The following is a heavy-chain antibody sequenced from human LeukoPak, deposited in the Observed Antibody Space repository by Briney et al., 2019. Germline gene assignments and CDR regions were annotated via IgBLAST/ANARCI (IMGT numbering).Heavy chain of an antibody. CDR1: GLTVSSNH. CDR2: ISGSGGST. D-gene: IGHD3-22*01. J-gene: IGHJ4*02. CDR3: AKDKYYDSSGYVPLFDY. Sequence: GGSLRLSCAASGLTVSSNHMSWVRQAPGKGLEWVSAISGSGGSTYYADSVKGRFTISRDNSKNTLYLQINSLRAEDTAVYYCAKDKYYDSSGYVPLFDYWGQGTLVTVSS. V-gene: IGHV3-23*01.